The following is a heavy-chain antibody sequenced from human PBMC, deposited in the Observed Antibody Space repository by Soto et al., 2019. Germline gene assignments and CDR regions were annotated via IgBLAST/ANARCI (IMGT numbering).Heavy chain of an antibody. V-gene: IGHV3-23*01. CDR2: ILGSGANT. CDR3: AKSLGANWGSRGYYYYGMDV. CDR1: GFTFSDYA. J-gene: IGHJ6*02. D-gene: IGHD7-27*01. Sequence: HPGGSLRLSCAASGFTFSDYAMSWVRQAPGKGPEWVSTILGSGANTYYPDSVKGRFTLSRDNSRNTLDLQLNSLRAEDTAVYYCAKSLGANWGSRGYYYYGMDVWGQGTTVTVSS.